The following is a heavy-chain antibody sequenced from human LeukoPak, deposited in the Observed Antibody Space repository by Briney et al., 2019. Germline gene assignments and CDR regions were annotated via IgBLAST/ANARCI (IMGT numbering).Heavy chain of an antibody. V-gene: IGHV3-21*06. Sequence: GGSLRLSCAASGFTFKSYGMNWVRQAPGKGLEWVSSISSGSSYIDYADSLQGRFTISRDNGKNSLYLQMNSLRAEDTAVYCCARSKGGAQREYGMDVWGQGTTVTVSS. CDR3: ARSKGGAQREYGMDV. J-gene: IGHJ6*02. D-gene: IGHD1-1*01. CDR1: GFTFKSYG. CDR2: ISSGSSYI.